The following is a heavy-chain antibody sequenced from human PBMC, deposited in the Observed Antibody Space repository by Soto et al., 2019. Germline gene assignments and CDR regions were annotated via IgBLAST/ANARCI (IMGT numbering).Heavy chain of an antibody. CDR1: GGSFSGYY. CDR2: INHSGST. J-gene: IGHJ6*02. Sequence: SETLSLTCAVYGGSFSGYYWTWIRQPPGTGLEWIGEINHSGSTNYNPSLKSRVTISVDTSKNQFSLKLSSVTAADTAVYYCARVLAYCGGDCYFPWGHYYYYYGMDVWGQGTTVTVSS. V-gene: IGHV4-34*01. CDR3: ARVLAYCGGDCYFPWGHYYYYYGMDV. D-gene: IGHD2-21*02.